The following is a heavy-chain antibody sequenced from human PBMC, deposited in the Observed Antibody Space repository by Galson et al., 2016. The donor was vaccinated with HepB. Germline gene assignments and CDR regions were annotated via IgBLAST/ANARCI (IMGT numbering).Heavy chain of an antibody. CDR3: AREGGGYTSFWPEYYYGMDV. D-gene: IGHD6-13*01. V-gene: IGHV3-21*01. CDR1: GFTFSTYR. Sequence: SLRLSCAASGFTFSTYRMNWVRQAPGKGLEWVSSISSSSAYIYYAESVKGRFTISGDNAKNSLYLQMTSLRPEETAVYYCAREGGGYTSFWPEYYYGMDVWGQGTPVTVSS. CDR2: ISSSSAYI. J-gene: IGHJ6*02.